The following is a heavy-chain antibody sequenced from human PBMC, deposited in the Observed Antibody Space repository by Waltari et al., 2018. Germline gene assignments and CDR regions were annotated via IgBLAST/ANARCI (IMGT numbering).Heavy chain of an antibody. D-gene: IGHD6-6*01. V-gene: IGHV4-4*02. CDR2: IYHSGST. Sequence: QVQLQESGPGLVKPSGTLSLTCAVSGGSISSSNWWSWVRQPPGKGLEWIGEIYHSGSTYYNPSLKSRVTISVDTSKNQFSLKLSSVTAADTAVYYCARERAALTYYFDYWGQGTLVTVSS. CDR1: GGSISSSNW. J-gene: IGHJ4*02. CDR3: ARERAALTYYFDY.